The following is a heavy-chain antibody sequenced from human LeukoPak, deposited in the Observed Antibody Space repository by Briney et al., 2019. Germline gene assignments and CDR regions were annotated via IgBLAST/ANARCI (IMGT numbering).Heavy chain of an antibody. V-gene: IGHV5-51*01. CDR2: IYPGDSDT. J-gene: IGHJ4*02. CDR3: ARHCSSTSCYAGFDY. CDR1: GYSFTSYW. D-gene: IGHD2-2*01. Sequence: GESLKISCKGSGYSFTSYWIGWVRQMPGKGLEWMGIIYPGDSDTRYSPSFQGQVTISADKYISTAYLQWSSLKASDTAMYYCARHCSSTSCYAGFDYWGQGTLVTVSS.